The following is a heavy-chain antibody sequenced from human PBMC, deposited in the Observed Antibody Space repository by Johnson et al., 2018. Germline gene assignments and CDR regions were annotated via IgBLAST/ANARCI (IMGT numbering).Heavy chain of an antibody. J-gene: IGHJ3*02. CDR3: AKGGGSYAFDI. D-gene: IGHD2-15*01. CDR1: GFTFSSYA. CDR2: SSGSDGST. Sequence: VQLGESGGGLVQPGGSLGLSCAASGFTFSSYAMSWVRQAQGKGLEWVSVSSGSDGSTYYADSVKGRFTVSRDNSKNTLYLQMNSLRAEDTAVYYCAKGGGSYAFDIWGQGTMVTVSS. V-gene: IGHV3-23*04.